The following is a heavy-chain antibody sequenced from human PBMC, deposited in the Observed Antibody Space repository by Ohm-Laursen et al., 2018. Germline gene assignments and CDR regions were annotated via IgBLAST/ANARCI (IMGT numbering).Heavy chain of an antibody. CDR2: ISYDGSNK. CDR1: GFTFSSYG. J-gene: IGHJ4*02. D-gene: IGHD3-22*01. Sequence: SLRLSCAASGFTFSSYGMHWVRQAPGKGLEWVAVISYDGSNKYYADSVKGRFTISRDNSKNTLYLQMNTLRAEDTAVYYCAKSRSGDSSGYYPYYFDYWGQGTLVTVSS. CDR3: AKSRSGDSSGYYPYYFDY. V-gene: IGHV3-33*05.